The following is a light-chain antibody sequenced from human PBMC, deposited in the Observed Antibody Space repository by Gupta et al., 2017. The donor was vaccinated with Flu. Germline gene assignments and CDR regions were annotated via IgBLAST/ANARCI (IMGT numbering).Light chain of an antibody. CDR1: QSISSY. V-gene: IGKV1-39*01. CDR3: QQIYSTPMYT. J-gene: IGKJ2*01. CDR2: AAS. Sequence: DIQMTQSPSSLSASVGDRVTITCRASQSISSYLNWYQQKPGKAPKLLIYAASSWQSGVPSRFSGSGSGTDFTLTISSRQLEDFATYYCQQIYSTPMYTFGQGTKLEIK.